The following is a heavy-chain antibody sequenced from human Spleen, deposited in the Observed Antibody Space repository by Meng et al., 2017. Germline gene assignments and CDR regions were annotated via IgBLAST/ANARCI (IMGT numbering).Heavy chain of an antibody. Sequence: QVQLVQSETEVKKPGASVKVSCKASGYTFISYTMHWVRQAPGQGLEWMGRIDPKSDNTHYAQKFQGRVTMTRDTSISTAYMELSGLRSDDTAVYYCVRDEDISAAGYLLGDFWGQGTLVTVSS. CDR3: VRDEDISAAGYLLGDF. CDR2: IDPKSDNT. D-gene: IGHD6-13*01. CDR1: GYTFISYT. V-gene: IGHV1-2*06. J-gene: IGHJ4*02.